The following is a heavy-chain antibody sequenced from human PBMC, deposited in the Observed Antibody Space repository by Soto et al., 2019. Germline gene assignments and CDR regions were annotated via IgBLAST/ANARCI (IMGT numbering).Heavy chain of an antibody. Sequence: GGSLRLSCAASGFTFSSYAMHWVRQAPGKGLEWVAVISYDGSNKYYADSVKGRFTISRDNSKNTLYPQMNSLRAEDTAVYYCARDVIGQNWFDPWGQGTLVTVSS. D-gene: IGHD3-22*01. J-gene: IGHJ5*02. V-gene: IGHV3-30-3*01. CDR2: ISYDGSNK. CDR3: ARDVIGQNWFDP. CDR1: GFTFSSYA.